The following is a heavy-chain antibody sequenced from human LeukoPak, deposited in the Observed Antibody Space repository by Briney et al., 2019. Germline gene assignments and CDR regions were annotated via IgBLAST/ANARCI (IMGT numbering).Heavy chain of an antibody. CDR3: ARVGCSGGSCYPDY. V-gene: IGHV4-59*01. D-gene: IGHD2-15*01. CDR1: GASISTSY. CDR2: IHYSGDI. Sequence: ASETLSLTCTVSGASISTSYWYWIRQPPGKGLEWIGYIHYSGDINYNPSLKSRVTISAYTSKNQLSLKLSSVTAADTAVYYCARVGCSGGSCYPDYWGQGTLVTASS. J-gene: IGHJ4*02.